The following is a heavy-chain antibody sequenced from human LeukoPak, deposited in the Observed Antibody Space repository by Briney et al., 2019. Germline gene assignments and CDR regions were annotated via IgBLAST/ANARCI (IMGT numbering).Heavy chain of an antibody. D-gene: IGHD3-10*01. CDR3: ARGRSDYYGSGSYLNWFDP. V-gene: IGHV3-30-3*01. CDR1: GFTFSSYA. CDR2: ISYDGSNK. Sequence: GGSLRLSCAASGFTFSSYAMHWVRQAPGKGLEWVAVISYDGSNKYYADSVKGRFTISRDNSKNTLYLQMNSLKAEDTAVYYCARGRSDYYGSGSYLNWFDPWGQGTLVTVSS. J-gene: IGHJ5*02.